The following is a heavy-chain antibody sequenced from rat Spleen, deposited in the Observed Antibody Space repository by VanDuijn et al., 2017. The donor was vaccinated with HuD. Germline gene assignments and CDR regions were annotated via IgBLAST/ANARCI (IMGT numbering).Heavy chain of an antibody. CDR1: GFTFSDYY. D-gene: IGHD1-12*01. CDR2: ISYDGGST. CDR3: TTDRMVYRDSYAPGVMDA. Sequence: EVQLAESGGGLVQPGRSLKLSCAASGFTFSDYYMAWVRQAPTKGLEWVASISYDGGSTYYRDSVKGRFTISRDNAKSSLYLQMDSLRSEDTATYYCTTDRMVYRDSYAPGVMDAWGQGASVTVSS. V-gene: IGHV5-20*01. J-gene: IGHJ4*01.